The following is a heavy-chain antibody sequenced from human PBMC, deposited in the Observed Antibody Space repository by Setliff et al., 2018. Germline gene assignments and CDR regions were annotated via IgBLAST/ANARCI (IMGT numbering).Heavy chain of an antibody. V-gene: IGHV1-69*10. CDR1: GGTFSSYA. CDR2: IIPILGIA. J-gene: IGHJ6*02. CDR3: ARVALESNDSSGYYSGENYYYGMDV. D-gene: IGHD3-22*01. Sequence: SVKVSCKASGGTFSSYAISWVRQAPGQGLEWMGGIIPILGIANYAQKFQGRVTITADKSTSTAYMELSSLRSEDTAVYYCARVALESNDSSGYYSGENYYYGMDVWGQGTTVTVSS.